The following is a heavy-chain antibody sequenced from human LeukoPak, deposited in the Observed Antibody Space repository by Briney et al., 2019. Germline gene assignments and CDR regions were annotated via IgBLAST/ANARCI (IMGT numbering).Heavy chain of an antibody. Sequence: PSETLSLTCTVSGGSISSYYWSWIRQPPGKGLEWIGYIYTSGSTNYNPSLKSRVTMSVDTSKNQFSLKLSSVTAADKAVYYCARAGYGDYNWFDPWGQGTLVTVSS. CDR3: ARAGYGDYNWFDP. CDR2: IYTSGST. D-gene: IGHD4-17*01. J-gene: IGHJ5*02. CDR1: GGSISSYY. V-gene: IGHV4-4*08.